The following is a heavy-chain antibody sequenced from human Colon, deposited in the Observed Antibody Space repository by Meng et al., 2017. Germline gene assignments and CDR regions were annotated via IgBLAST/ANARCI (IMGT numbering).Heavy chain of an antibody. CDR3: ARGLNEGGLAHNWFDP. Sequence: QAHLPASGPGLVKPSQNLSLTCTVSGGSLSSDTYYWTWIRQDPGKGLEWIGIINHSGSTYYNPSLKSRVTMSLDTSKQQFSLKLISVTAADTAVYFCARGLNEGGLAHNWFDPWGQGTLVTVSS. J-gene: IGHJ5*02. V-gene: IGHV4-31*03. CDR1: GGSLSSDTYY. CDR2: INHSGST. D-gene: IGHD1-1*01.